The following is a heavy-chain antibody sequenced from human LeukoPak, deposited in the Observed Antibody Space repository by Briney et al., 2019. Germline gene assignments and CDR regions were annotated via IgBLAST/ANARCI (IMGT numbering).Heavy chain of an antibody. J-gene: IGHJ6*03. D-gene: IGHD3-9*01. CDR2: INPSGGST. CDR3: ARVVGNFDWLLPHFYYYYYMDV. Sequence: ASVKVSCKASGYTFTSYYMHWVRQAPGQGLEWMGKINPSGGSTSYAQKFQGRVTMTRDTSTSTVYMELSSLRSEDTAVYYCARVVGNFDWLLPHFYYYYYMDVWGKGTTVTISS. CDR1: GYTFTSYY. V-gene: IGHV1-46*01.